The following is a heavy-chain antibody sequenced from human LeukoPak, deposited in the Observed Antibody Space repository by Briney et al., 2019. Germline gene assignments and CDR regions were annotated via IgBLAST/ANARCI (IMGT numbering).Heavy chain of an antibody. CDR2: LSYSGSN. D-gene: IGHD5-12*01. J-gene: IGHJ6*02. CDR3: ARETSTEMATIGTRVLYGMDV. V-gene: IGHV4-59*01. CDR1: GGSISSFY. Sequence: PSETLSLIYTLSGGSISSFYASWIRHPPGEGLEWIGYLSYSGSNNYNPSLKGRAPISVKTPKKQFSLKLSSVAAADTDVYYCARETSTEMATIGTRVLYGMDVWGQGTTVTVSS.